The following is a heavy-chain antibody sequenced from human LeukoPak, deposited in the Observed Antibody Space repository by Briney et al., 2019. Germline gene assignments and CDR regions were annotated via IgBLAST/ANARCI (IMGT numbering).Heavy chain of an antibody. CDR2: IKQDGSEK. CDR1: GFTVNSNY. Sequence: GSLRLSCAASGFTVNSNYMNWVRQAPGKGLEWVANIKQDGSEKYYVDSVKGRFTISRDNAKNSLYLQMNSLRAEDTAVYYCAREAVAGTLFDYWGQGTLVTVSS. V-gene: IGHV3-7*01. CDR3: AREAVAGTLFDY. D-gene: IGHD6-19*01. J-gene: IGHJ4*02.